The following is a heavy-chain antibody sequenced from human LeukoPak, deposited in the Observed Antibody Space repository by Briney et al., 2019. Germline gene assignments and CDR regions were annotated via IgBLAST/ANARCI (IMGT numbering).Heavy chain of an antibody. V-gene: IGHV3-72*01. CDR3: AKDNPHPLFGGNWFDP. CDR1: GLIFSDYH. D-gene: IGHD3-10*02. J-gene: IGHJ5*02. Sequence: GGSLRLSCAASGLIFSDYHMDWVRQAPGKGLEWVGRIRNKAHSYTTEYAASVKGRFTISRDDSLLYLQMSSLKTEDTAVYYCAKDNPHPLFGGNWFDPWGQGTLVTVSS. CDR2: IRNKAHSYTT.